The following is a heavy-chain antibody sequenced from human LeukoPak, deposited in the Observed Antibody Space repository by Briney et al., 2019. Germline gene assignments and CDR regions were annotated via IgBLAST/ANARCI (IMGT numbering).Heavy chain of an antibody. D-gene: IGHD6-13*01. CDR3: ARLSSSWGDNWFDP. CDR2: ISAYNGNT. Sequence: ASVEVSCKASGYTFTSYGISWVRQAPGQGLEWMGWISAYNGNTNYAQKPQGRVTMTTDTSTSTAYMELRSLRSDDTAVYYCARLSSSWGDNWFDPWGQGTLVTVSS. J-gene: IGHJ5*02. V-gene: IGHV1-18*01. CDR1: GYTFTSYG.